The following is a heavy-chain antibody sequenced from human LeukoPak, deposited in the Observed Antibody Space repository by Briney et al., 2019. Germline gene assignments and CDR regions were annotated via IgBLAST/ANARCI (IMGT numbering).Heavy chain of an antibody. CDR3: ARGRVGATYFDY. V-gene: IGHV3-7*05. CDR1: GFTFSRLW. CDR2: IKEDGSAK. J-gene: IGHJ4*02. D-gene: IGHD1-26*01. Sequence: PGGSLRLSCAATGFTFSRLWMSWVRQAPGKGLEWVANIKEDGSAKYYVDSVEGRFTISRDNAKNSLYLQMNTLRAEDTAVYYCARGRVGATYFDYWGQGTLVTVSS.